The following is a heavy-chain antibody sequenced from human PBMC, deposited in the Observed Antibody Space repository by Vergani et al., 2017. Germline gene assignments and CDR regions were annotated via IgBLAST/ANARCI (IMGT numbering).Heavy chain of an antibody. J-gene: IGHJ4*02. CDR2: INPNSGGT. CDR3: ARGDIVVVPAAIVPPTP. D-gene: IGHD2-2*01. Sequence: QVQLVQSGAEVKKPGASVKVSCKASGYTFTGYYMHWVRQAPGQGLEWMGWINPNSGGTNYAQKFQGRVTTTRDWSTSTVYMELSSLRSEDTAVYYCARGDIVVVPAAIVPPTPWGQGTLVTVSS. CDR1: GYTFTGYY. V-gene: IGHV1-2*02.